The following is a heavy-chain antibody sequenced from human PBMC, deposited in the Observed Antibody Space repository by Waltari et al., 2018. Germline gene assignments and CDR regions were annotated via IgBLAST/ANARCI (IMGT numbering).Heavy chain of an antibody. V-gene: IGHV1-8*02. Sequence: QVQLLQSGAEVLHPGASVTVSCQASASTFTNSVINWCRQAAGQGLEWMGWVKPNRGATAYAQKFQGRITMTWDTSISTAYMELSNLRSDDTADRYCARGRDVFANFDYNWFDPWGQGTLVTVSS. CDR1: ASTFTNSV. CDR2: VKPNRGAT. D-gene: IGHD2-21*01. CDR3: ARGRDVFANFDYNWFDP. J-gene: IGHJ5*02.